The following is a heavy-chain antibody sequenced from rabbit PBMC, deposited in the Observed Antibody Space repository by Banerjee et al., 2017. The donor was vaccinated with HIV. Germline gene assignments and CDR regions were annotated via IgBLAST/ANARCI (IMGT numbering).Heavy chain of an antibody. D-gene: IGHD2-1*01. Sequence: QLKESGGGLVQPGGSLKLSCKASGFDFSSYYMNWVRQAPGKGLEWIGYIDPVFDTTYYASWVNGRFTISSHNAQNTLYLQLNSLTAADTATYFCARGYDDYDARLDLWGPGTLVTVS. CDR2: IDPVFDTT. CDR3: ARGYDDYDARLDL. J-gene: IGHJ3*01. CDR1: GFDFSSYY. V-gene: IGHV1S7*01.